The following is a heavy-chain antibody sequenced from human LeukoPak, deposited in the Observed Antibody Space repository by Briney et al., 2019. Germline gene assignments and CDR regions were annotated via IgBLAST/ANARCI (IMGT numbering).Heavy chain of an antibody. CDR1: GFTFSDYY. D-gene: IGHD6-13*01. CDR3: ARVRSTGYSSSWYQVPAKSDY. Sequence: PGGSLRLSCAASGFTFSDYYMSWIRQAPGKGLEWVSYISSSGSTIYYADSVKGRFTISRDNAKNSLYLQMNSLRAEDTAVYYCARVRSTGYSSSWYQVPAKSDYWGQGTLVTVSS. CDR2: ISSSGSTI. J-gene: IGHJ4*02. V-gene: IGHV3-11*01.